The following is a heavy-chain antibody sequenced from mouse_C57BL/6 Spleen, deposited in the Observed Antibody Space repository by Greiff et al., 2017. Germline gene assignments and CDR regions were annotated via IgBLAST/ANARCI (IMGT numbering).Heavy chain of an antibody. CDR3: ASDYYSNYVWYFDV. CDR2: IDPANGNT. D-gene: IGHD2-5*01. Sequence: EVQLQQSVAELVRPGASVKLSCTASGFNIKNTYMHWVKQRPEQGLEWIGRIDPANGNTKYAPKFQGQATITADTSSNTAYLQRSSLTSEDTAIYYCASDYYSNYVWYFDVWGTGTTVTVSS. J-gene: IGHJ1*03. V-gene: IGHV14-3*01. CDR1: GFNIKNTY.